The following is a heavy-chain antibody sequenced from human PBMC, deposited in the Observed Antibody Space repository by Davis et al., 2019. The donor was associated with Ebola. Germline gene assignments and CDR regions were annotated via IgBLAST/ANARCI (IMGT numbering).Heavy chain of an antibody. V-gene: IGHV1-2*06. CDR1: GYTFTGYY. CDR2: INPNSGGT. Sequence: ASVTVSCKASGYTFTGYYMHWVRQAPGQGLEWMGRINPNSGGTNYAQKFQGRVTMTRDTSISTAYMELSRLRSDDTAVYYCARANRGYSYYSYYYYGMDVWGQGTTVTVSS. D-gene: IGHD5-18*01. J-gene: IGHJ6*02. CDR3: ARANRGYSYYSYYYYGMDV.